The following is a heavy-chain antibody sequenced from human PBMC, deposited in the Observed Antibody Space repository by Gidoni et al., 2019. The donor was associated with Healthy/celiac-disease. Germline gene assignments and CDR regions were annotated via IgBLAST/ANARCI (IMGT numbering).Heavy chain of an antibody. J-gene: IGHJ3*02. CDR1: GFSLSTSGMC. D-gene: IGHD1-26*01. V-gene: IGHV2-70*15. CDR2: IDWDDDK. Sequence: QVTLRESGPALVKPTQTLTLTCTFSGFSLSTSGMCVSWIRQPPGKALEWLARIDWDDDKYYSTSLKTRLTISKDTSKNQVVLTMTNMDPVDTATYYCARTRIVGASDAFDIWGQGTMVTVSS. CDR3: ARTRIVGASDAFDI.